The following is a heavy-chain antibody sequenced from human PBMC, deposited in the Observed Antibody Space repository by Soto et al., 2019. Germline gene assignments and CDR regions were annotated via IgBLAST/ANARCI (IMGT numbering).Heavy chain of an antibody. Sequence: EVQLLESGGGLVQPGGSLRLSCAASGFTFSSYAMSWVRQAPGKGLEWVSAISGSGGSTYYADSVKGRFTISRDNSKNTLYLQMNSLRAEDTAVYYCAKRAVGTDYDIWTGYQYDYIWGSYRYTASFDYWGQGTLVTVSS. CDR3: AKRAVGTDYDIWTGYQYDYIWGSYRYTASFDY. CDR1: GFTFSSYA. V-gene: IGHV3-23*01. CDR2: ISGSGGST. D-gene: IGHD3-16*02. J-gene: IGHJ4*02.